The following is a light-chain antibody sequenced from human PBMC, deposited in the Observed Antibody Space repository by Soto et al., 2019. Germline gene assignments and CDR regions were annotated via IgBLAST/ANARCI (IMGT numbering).Light chain of an antibody. CDR1: QSVGRDY. CDR3: QQYGSSPT. CDR2: GTS. J-gene: IGKJ1*01. V-gene: IGKV3-20*01. Sequence: IVLTQSPGTLSLSPGERATLSCRASQSVGRDYLAWYQQKPGQAPRLLIHGTSYRATGIPDRFRGSGSGTDFILTISRLEPEDFAVYYCQQYGSSPTFGQGTKVEVK.